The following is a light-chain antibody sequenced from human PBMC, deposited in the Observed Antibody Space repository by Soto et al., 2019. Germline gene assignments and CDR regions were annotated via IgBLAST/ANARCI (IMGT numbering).Light chain of an antibody. J-gene: IGKJ1*01. V-gene: IGKV4-1*01. CDR2: WAS. CDR3: QQYYSTPRWE. Sequence: DIVMTQSPDSLAVSLGERATINCKSSQSVLYSSNNKNYLAWYQQKPGQPPKLLIYWASTRESGVPDRFSGSGSGTDFTLTISSLQAEDVAVYYCQQYYSTPRWEVGQGTKVEIK. CDR1: QSVLYSSNNKNY.